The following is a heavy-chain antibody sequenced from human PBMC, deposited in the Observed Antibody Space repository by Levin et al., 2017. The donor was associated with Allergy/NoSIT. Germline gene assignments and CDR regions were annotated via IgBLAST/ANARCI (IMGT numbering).Heavy chain of an antibody. CDR2: IDPSDSYT. CDR1: GYIFTTYW. V-gene: IGHV5-10-1*01. D-gene: IGHD4-23*01. J-gene: IGHJ6*02. Sequence: PGGSLRLSCKVSGYIFTTYWISWVRQMPGKGLQWMGRIDPSDSYTIYNPSFQGRVTVSADRSISTAYLQWTSLEASDTAIYFCARATTVVTGARSYFDMDVWGQGTTVTVSS. CDR3: ARATTVVTGARSYFDMDV.